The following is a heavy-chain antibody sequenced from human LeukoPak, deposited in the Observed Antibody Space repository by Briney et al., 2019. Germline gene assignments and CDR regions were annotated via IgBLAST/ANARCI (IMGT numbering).Heavy chain of an antibody. Sequence: ASVKVSCKASGYTFTSYGISWVRQAPGQGLEWMGWINTNTGNPTYAQGFTGRFVFSLDTSVSTAYLQISSLKAEDTAVYYCAREGGSYYLGAFDIWGQGTMVTVSS. CDR2: INTNTGNP. J-gene: IGHJ3*02. CDR3: AREGGSYYLGAFDI. V-gene: IGHV7-4-1*02. CDR1: GYTFTSYG. D-gene: IGHD1-26*01.